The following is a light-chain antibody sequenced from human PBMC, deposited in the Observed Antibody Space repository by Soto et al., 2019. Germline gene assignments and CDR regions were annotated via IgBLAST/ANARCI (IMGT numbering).Light chain of an antibody. CDR2: GSS. CDR1: QSVSGTY. J-gene: IGKJ3*01. Sequence: EIVLTQSPGTLSLSPGERATLSCRASQSVSGTYLAWYQQKPGQAPRLLIYGSSSRATGIPDRFSGSGSGTDFTLTISRLEPEAFAVYYCQQYGSSITFGPGTKGDIK. V-gene: IGKV3-20*01. CDR3: QQYGSSIT.